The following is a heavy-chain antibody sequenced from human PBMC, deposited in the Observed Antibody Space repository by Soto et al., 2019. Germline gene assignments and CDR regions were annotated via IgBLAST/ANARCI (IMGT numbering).Heavy chain of an antibody. D-gene: IGHD3-3*01. CDR3: ARHSYDFWSGYYPQYYYYGMDV. Sequence: GESLKISCKGSGYSFTSYWIGWVRQMPGKGLEWMGIIYPGDSDTRYSPSFQGQVTISADKSISTAYLQWSSLKASDTAMYYCARHSYDFWSGYYPQYYYYGMDVWGQGTTVTV. V-gene: IGHV5-51*01. CDR2: IYPGDSDT. CDR1: GYSFTSYW. J-gene: IGHJ6*02.